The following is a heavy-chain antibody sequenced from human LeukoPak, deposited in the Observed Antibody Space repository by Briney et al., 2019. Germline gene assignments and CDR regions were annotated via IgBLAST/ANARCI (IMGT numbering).Heavy chain of an antibody. CDR2: INHSGGS. V-gene: IGHV4-34*01. Sequence: SETLSLTCGVSGASFSGYYWSWIRQPPGKGLEWIGEINHSGGSNYNPSLKSRVTILVDTSKNQFSLKLSSVTAADTAVYYCARAPARSYYGSGSPRYYYYYGMDVWGQGTTVTVSS. CDR1: GASFSGYY. CDR3: ARAPARSYYGSGSPRYYYYYGMDV. D-gene: IGHD3-10*01. J-gene: IGHJ6*02.